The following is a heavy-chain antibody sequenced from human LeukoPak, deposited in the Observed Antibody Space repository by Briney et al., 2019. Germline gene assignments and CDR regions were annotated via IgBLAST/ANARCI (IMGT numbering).Heavy chain of an antibody. Sequence: PSETLSLTCTVSGGSVSDYYWSWIRQSPGKGLEWIGYIYYTGSTSYNPSLRSRVTISVDTSKNQFSLRLSSVTAADTAVCFCAREGKPEYSSSSYAFDIWGQGTMVTVSS. D-gene: IGHD6-6*01. CDR3: AREGKPEYSSSSYAFDI. J-gene: IGHJ3*02. V-gene: IGHV4-59*02. CDR2: IYYTGST. CDR1: GGSVSDYY.